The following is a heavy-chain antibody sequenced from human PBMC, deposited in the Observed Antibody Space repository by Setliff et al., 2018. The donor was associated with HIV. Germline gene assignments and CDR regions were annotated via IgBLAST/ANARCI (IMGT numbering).Heavy chain of an antibody. CDR2: FDPEDGET. V-gene: IGHV1-24*01. D-gene: IGHD6-13*01. Sequence: ASVKVSCKISGYTLTELSIHWVRQAPGKGLEWMANFDPEDGETFYAQKFQGRLTMTEDTSTDTAYMELSSPRSDDTAMYYCATDPGYSSTWYSESFQHWGQGTVVTV. J-gene: IGHJ1*01. CDR1: GYTLTELS. CDR3: ATDPGYSSTWYSESFQH.